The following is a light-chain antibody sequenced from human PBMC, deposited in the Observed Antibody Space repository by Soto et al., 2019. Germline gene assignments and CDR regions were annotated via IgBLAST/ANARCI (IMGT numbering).Light chain of an antibody. J-gene: IGKJ1*01. CDR3: QHYANSRT. CDR1: QSITSGH. CDR2: GGS. Sequence: TQSPGALSMSPGETATLSCRASQSITSGHFAWYQQKPGQAPRLLIYGGSGRATGIPDRFISSGSRTYFTLTISRMEPEEFTVYYCQHYANSRTFGQGTKVYIK. V-gene: IGKV3-20*01.